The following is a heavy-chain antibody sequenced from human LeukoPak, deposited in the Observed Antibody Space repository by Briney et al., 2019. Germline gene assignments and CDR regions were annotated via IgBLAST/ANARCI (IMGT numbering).Heavy chain of an antibody. D-gene: IGHD3-22*01. Sequence: SETLSLTCTVSGGSISSGNYYWNWIRQHPGKGLECIGFISYSGNTYYNPSLKSRVTISEDASKNQLSLRLTSVTAADTAVYYCARLGDYYDSSGYYTPFDYWGQGTLVTVSS. CDR1: GGSISSGNYY. CDR3: ARLGDYYDSSGYYTPFDY. J-gene: IGHJ4*02. V-gene: IGHV4-31*03. CDR2: ISYSGNT.